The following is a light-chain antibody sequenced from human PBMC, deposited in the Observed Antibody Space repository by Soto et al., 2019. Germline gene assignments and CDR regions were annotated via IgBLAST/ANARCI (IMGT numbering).Light chain of an antibody. Sequence: SYELTQPLSVSVALGQTARITCGGNNIGSKNVHWYQQKPGQAPVLVIYRDSNRPSGIPERFSGSNSGNTATLTISRAEAGEEADYYCQVWYGSTAKVVFGGGTKLTVL. V-gene: IGLV3-9*01. CDR1: NIGSKN. CDR3: QVWYGSTAKVV. J-gene: IGLJ2*01. CDR2: RDS.